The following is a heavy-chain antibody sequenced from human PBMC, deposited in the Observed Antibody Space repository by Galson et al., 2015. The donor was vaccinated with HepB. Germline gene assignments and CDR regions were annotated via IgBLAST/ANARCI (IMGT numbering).Heavy chain of an antibody. CDR1: GGSISSYY. J-gene: IGHJ4*02. CDR2: IYTSGST. Sequence: SETLSLTCTVSGGSISSYYWSWIRQPAGKGLEWIGRIYTSGSTNYNPSLKSRVTMSVDTSKNQFSLKLSSVTAADTAVYYCARDGGLGAAYKGALGYWGQGTLVTVSS. CDR3: ARDGGLGAAYKGALGY. V-gene: IGHV4-4*07. D-gene: IGHD3-16*01.